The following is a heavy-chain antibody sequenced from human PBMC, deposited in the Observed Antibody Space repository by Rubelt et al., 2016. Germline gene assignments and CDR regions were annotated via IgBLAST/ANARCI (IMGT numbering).Heavy chain of an antibody. Sequence: GSLRPSCAASGITLSDAWMDWIRQVPGRGLEWVGRIKTKAEGGATNYAAPVKDRFIISRDDSTNTLYLQMNSLRADDTAVYYCARGVGAADWGPGTLVTVSS. CDR1: GITLSDAW. J-gene: IGHJ4*02. CDR3: ARGVGAAD. V-gene: IGHV3-15*01. D-gene: IGHD2-15*01. CDR2: IKTKAEGGAT.